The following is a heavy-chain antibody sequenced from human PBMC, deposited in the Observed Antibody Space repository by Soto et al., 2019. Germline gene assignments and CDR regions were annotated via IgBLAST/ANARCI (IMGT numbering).Heavy chain of an antibody. CDR1: GFTFSDSA. D-gene: IGHD6-13*01. CDR3: SRSAPYSSSWYDYGMDV. CDR2: IRTKANSYAT. J-gene: IGHJ6*02. V-gene: IGHV3-73*01. Sequence: GGSLRLSCAASGFTFSDSALHWVRQASGKGLEWIGRIRTKANSYATAYAASVKGRFTISRDDSKNTAYLQMNSLKTEDTAVYYCSRSAPYSSSWYDYGMDVWGQGTTVTVSS.